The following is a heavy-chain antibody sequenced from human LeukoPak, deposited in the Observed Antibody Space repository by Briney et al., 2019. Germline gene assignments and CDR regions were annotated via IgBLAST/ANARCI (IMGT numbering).Heavy chain of an antibody. Sequence: GGSLRLSCAASGLTVGGNYMSWVRQAPGKGLEWVSVVHSGGSTYYSDTVKGRFTISRDNSKNTLYLQMNSLRAEDTAVYYCARVLGVRFDPWGQGTLVTVSS. D-gene: IGHD2-8*01. CDR1: GLTVGGNY. V-gene: IGHV3-53*01. J-gene: IGHJ5*02. CDR3: ARVLGVRFDP. CDR2: VHSGGST.